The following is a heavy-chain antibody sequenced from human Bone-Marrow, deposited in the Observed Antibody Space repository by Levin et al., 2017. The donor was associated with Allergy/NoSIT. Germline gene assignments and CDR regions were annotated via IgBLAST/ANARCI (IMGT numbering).Heavy chain of an antibody. J-gene: IGHJ6*02. Sequence: SETLSLTCAVYGGSFSGYYWSWIRQPPGKGLEWIGEINHSGSTNYNPSLKSRVTISLDTSKNQFSLKLSSVTAADTAVYYCARGVFCSSTSCYWGMDVWGQGTTVTVSS. CDR3: ARGVFCSSTSCYWGMDV. V-gene: IGHV4-34*01. D-gene: IGHD2-2*01. CDR2: INHSGST. CDR1: GGSFSGYY.